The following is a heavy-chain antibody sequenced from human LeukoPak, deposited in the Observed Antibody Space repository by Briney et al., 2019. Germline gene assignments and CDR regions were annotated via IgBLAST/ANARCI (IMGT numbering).Heavy chain of an antibody. J-gene: IGHJ4*02. CDR3: ARVEGSSSSSFDY. Sequence: PSETLSLTCAVYGGSFSGYYWSWIRQPPGKGLEWIGEIWHSGITNFNPSLKSRVTISVDTSKNQFSLKLSSVTAADTAVYYCARVEGSSSSSFDYWGQGTLVTVSS. CDR2: IWHSGIT. V-gene: IGHV4-34*01. D-gene: IGHD6-6*01. CDR1: GGSFSGYY.